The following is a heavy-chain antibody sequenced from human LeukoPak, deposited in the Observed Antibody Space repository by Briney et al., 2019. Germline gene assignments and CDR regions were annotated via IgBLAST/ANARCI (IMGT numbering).Heavy chain of an antibody. CDR1: GASISSGTYY. Sequence: SETLSLTCAVSGASISSGTYYWSWIRQPAGKGLEWIGRVYIGGSANYSPSLKSRVTISVETSKNQFSLTLSSVTAADTAVYYCARPVTARGGSGWPQHIDYWGQGTLVSVSS. D-gene: IGHD6-19*01. V-gene: IGHV4-61*02. CDR2: VYIGGSA. CDR3: ARPVTARGGSGWPQHIDY. J-gene: IGHJ4*02.